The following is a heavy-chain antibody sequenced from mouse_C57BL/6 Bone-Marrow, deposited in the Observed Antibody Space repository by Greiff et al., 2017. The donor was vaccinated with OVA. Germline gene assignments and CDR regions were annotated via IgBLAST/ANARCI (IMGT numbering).Heavy chain of an antibody. J-gene: IGHJ4*01. D-gene: IGHD1-1*01. CDR3: AREGSTVYAMDY. Sequence: QVQLQQPGAELVRPGTSVKLSCKASGYTFTSYWMHWVKQRPGQGLEWIGVIDPSDSYTNYNQKFKGKATLTVDTSSSTAYMQLSSLTSEDSAVYYCAREGSTVYAMDYWGQGTSVTVSS. CDR1: GYTFTSYW. CDR2: IDPSDSYT. V-gene: IGHV1-59*01.